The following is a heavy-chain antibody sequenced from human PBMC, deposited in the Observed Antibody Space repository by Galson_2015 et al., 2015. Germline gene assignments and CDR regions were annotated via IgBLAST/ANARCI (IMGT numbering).Heavy chain of an antibody. CDR1: GFTVSSHY. Sequence: SLRLSCAASGFTVSSHYMSWVRQAPGKGLEWVSVIYSGGSTSYADSVKGRFTISRDNSENTLYLQMNRLRAEDTAVYYCARCDGDCYPFNFDYWGQGTLVTVSS. CDR2: IYSGGST. D-gene: IGHD2-21*02. J-gene: IGHJ4*02. V-gene: IGHV3-53*01. CDR3: ARCDGDCYPFNFDY.